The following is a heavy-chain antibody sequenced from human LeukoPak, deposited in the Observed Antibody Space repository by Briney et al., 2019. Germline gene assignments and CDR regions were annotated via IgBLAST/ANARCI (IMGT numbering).Heavy chain of an antibody. J-gene: IGHJ4*02. CDR3: ARSSRNFAHHCSDY. D-gene: IGHD2-21*01. CDR1: GYTFSNYG. V-gene: IGHV1-18*01. Sequence: GASVKVSCKASGYTFSNYGLSWVRQAPGQGLEWMGWISADNGNTEYAQNFQGRVAMTTDTSTTTAYMELRSLRSDDTAVYYCARSSRNFAHHCSDYWGQGTLVTVSS. CDR2: ISADNGNT.